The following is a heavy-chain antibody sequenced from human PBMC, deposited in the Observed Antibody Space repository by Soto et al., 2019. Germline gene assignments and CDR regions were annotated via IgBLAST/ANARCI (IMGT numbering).Heavy chain of an antibody. V-gene: IGHV1-46*01. J-gene: IGHJ4*02. Sequence: QVHLVQSGAEVKKPGASVKVSCKASGDTFTNYFLHWVRQAPGQGLEWVGIIHPKDGRTSYAQRXQXXXTXXRDASTNSVFLELISLRSEDTAMYYCARALTEFDFWGPGTLITVSS. CDR3: ARALTEFDF. CDR2: IHPKDGRT. CDR1: GDTFTNYF.